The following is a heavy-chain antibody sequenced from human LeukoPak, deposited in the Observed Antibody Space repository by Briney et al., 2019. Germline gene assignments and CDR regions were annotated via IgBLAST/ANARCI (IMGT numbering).Heavy chain of an antibody. V-gene: IGHV3-23*05. CDR2: ISRTVTTT. Sequence: PGGSLRLSCAASGFTFSRYDLSWVRQAPGKGLECVSTISRTVTTTYYADSVKGRFTISRDNSKNTLYLQMNDLRADDTAVYYCAKVLSTKAAPSRDFDYWGQGTLVTVSS. D-gene: IGHD6-13*01. CDR1: GFTFSRYD. J-gene: IGHJ4*02. CDR3: AKVLSTKAAPSRDFDY.